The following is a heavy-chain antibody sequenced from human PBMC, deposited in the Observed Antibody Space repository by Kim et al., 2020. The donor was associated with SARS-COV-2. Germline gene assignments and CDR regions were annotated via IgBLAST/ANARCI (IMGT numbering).Heavy chain of an antibody. J-gene: IGHJ6*02. CDR2: IYYSGST. CDR1: GGSISSGCYY. D-gene: IGHD3-10*01. Sequence: SETLSLTCTVSGGSISSGCYYWSWIRQHPGKGLEWIGYIYYSGSTYYNPSLKSRVTISVDTSKNQFSLKLSSVTAADTAVYYCARAVKGSYYYYYGMDVWGQGTTVTVSS. V-gene: IGHV4-31*03. CDR3: ARAVKGSYYYYYGMDV.